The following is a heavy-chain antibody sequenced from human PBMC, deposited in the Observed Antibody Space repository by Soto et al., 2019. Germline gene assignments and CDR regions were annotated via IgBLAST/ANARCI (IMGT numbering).Heavy chain of an antibody. CDR2: ISSSSDYI. Sequence: EVQLVESGGGLVKPGGSLRLSCAASGFTFGSYSLHWVRQAPGKGLDWVSSISSSSDYIYYADSVKGRFTISRDNAKNSVYLQVKSLRVDDTGVYYCAGGPLYSGRFDSWGRGTLVTVSS. V-gene: IGHV3-21*01. CDR1: GFTFGSYS. CDR3: AGGPLYSGRFDS. D-gene: IGHD4-4*01. J-gene: IGHJ5*01.